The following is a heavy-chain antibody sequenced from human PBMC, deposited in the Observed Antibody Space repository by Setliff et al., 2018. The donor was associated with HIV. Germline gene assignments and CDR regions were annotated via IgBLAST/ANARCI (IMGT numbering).Heavy chain of an antibody. D-gene: IGHD3-10*01. V-gene: IGHV4-38-2*02. CDR1: GYSISSGYY. Sequence: SETLSLTCTVSGYSISSGYYWGWVRPPPGKGLDWIGSFYPRGSTYYSPSLQGRVTISVDTSKNQLSLKLSTVTAADTAVYYCARAHPEYYYGSGSYCWFDPWRQGTLVTVSS. CDR2: FYPRGST. J-gene: IGHJ5*02. CDR3: ARAHPEYYYGSGSYCWFDP.